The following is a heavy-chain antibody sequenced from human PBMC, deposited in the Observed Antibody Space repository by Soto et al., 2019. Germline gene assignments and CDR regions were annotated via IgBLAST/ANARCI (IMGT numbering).Heavy chain of an antibody. CDR1: GGSISSYY. CDR2: IYYSGST. CDR3: ARYSGTYYVY. V-gene: IGHV4-59*01. J-gene: IGHJ4*02. Sequence: QVQLQESGPGLVKPSETLSLTCTVSGGSISSYYWTWIRQPPGKGLEWIGFIYYSGSTSYNPSLKSRVTISVDTSKNQFSLRPSSVTAADTAVYYCARYSGTYYVYWGQGTLVTVSS. D-gene: IGHD1-26*01.